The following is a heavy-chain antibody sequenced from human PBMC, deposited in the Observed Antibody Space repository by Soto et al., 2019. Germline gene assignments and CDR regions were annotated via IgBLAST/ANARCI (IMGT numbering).Heavy chain of an antibody. CDR2: ISSSSSTI. J-gene: IGHJ5*02. CDR1: GFTFSSYS. V-gene: IGHV3-48*02. CDR3: ARVVVTMVRGETGWFDP. Sequence: GGSLRLSCAASGFTFSSYSMNWVRQAPGKGLEWVSYISSSSSTIYYADSVKGRFTISRDNAKNSLYLQMNSLRDEDTAVYYCARVVVTMVRGETGWFDPWGQGTLVTVSS. D-gene: IGHD3-10*01.